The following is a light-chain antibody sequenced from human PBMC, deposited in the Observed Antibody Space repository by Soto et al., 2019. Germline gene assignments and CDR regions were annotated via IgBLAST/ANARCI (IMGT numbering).Light chain of an antibody. CDR2: GAS. CDR1: QSVSSSY. CDR3: QQYGSSPPT. J-gene: IGKJ1*01. V-gene: IGKV3-20*01. Sequence: EIVLTQSPGTLSLSPGERATLSCRASQSVSSSYLAWYQQKPGQAPRLLIYGASSRATGIPDRFSGSGSGKDFTVTMSRVEPEDFAVYYCQQYGSSPPTFGQGTKVEI.